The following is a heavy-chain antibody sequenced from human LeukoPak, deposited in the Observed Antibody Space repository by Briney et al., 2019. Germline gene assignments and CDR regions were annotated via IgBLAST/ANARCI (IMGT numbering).Heavy chain of an antibody. D-gene: IGHD6-13*01. Sequence: GGSLRLSCAASGFTFDDYAMHWVLQAPGKGLEWVSGISWNSGSIGYADSVKGRFTISRDNAKNSLYLQMNSLRAEDTALYYCAKADIAAAGTSAFDIWGQGTMVTVSS. V-gene: IGHV3-9*01. J-gene: IGHJ3*02. CDR1: GFTFDDYA. CDR3: AKADIAAAGTSAFDI. CDR2: ISWNSGSI.